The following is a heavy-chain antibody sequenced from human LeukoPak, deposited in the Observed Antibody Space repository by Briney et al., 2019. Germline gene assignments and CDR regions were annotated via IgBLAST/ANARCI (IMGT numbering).Heavy chain of an antibody. D-gene: IGHD5/OR15-5a*01. CDR2: LHSGGDT. J-gene: IGHJ4*02. V-gene: IGHV3-53*01. CDR3: ARGKVYYYYDY. CDR1: GFTFSSYN. Sequence: GGSLRLSCAASGFTFSSYNMNWVRQAPGKGLEWVSVLHSGGDTYYAGSVKGRFTISRDDSKNTLYLQMNSLRAEDTAVYYCARGKVYYYYDYWGQGTLVTVSS.